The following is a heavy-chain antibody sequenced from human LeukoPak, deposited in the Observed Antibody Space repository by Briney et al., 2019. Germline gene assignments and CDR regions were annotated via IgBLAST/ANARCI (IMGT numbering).Heavy chain of an antibody. CDR3: AKVEPLDGAVPLDY. D-gene: IGHD6-13*01. CDR2: ISYDGSNK. CDR1: GFTFSSYS. V-gene: IGHV3-30*18. J-gene: IGHJ4*02. Sequence: GGSLRLSCAASGFTFSSYSMNWVRQAPGKGLEWVAVISYDGSNKYYADSVKGRFTISRDNSKKTLYLQMNSLRVEDTAVYYCAKVEPLDGAVPLDYWGQGTLVTVSS.